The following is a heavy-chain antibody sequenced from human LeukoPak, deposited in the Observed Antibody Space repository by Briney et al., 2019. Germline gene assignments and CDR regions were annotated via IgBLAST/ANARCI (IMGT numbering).Heavy chain of an antibody. Sequence: SETLSLTCTVSGGSISSYYWSWIRQPPGKGLEWIGYIYYSGSTNYNPSLKSRVTISVDTSKNQFSLKLSSVTDADTAVYYCARVDGDYSYYYYYMDVWGKGTTVTVSS. V-gene: IGHV4-59*01. CDR3: ARVDGDYSYYYYYMDV. CDR2: IYYSGST. J-gene: IGHJ6*03. D-gene: IGHD4-17*01. CDR1: GGSISSYY.